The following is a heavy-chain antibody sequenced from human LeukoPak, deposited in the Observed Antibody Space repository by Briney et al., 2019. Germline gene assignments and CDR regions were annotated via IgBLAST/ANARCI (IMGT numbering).Heavy chain of an antibody. CDR3: ARAIQLERREGGFDY. J-gene: IGHJ4*02. V-gene: IGHV1-18*01. CDR1: GYTFTSYG. CDR2: ISAYNGNT. Sequence: GASVKVSCKASGYTFTSYGISWVRQAPGQGLEWMGWISAYNGNTDYAQKLQGRVTMTRDTSTSTVYMELSSLRSEDTAVYYCARAIQLERREGGFDYWGQGTLVTVSS. D-gene: IGHD1-1*01.